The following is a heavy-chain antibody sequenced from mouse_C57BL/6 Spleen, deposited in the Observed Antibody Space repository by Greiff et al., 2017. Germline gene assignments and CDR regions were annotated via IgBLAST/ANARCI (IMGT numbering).Heavy chain of an antibody. J-gene: IGHJ2*01. CDR3: AKYGYDYFDY. CDR2: INPNNGGT. V-gene: IGHV1-22*01. D-gene: IGHD2-2*01. CDR1: GYTFTDYN. Sequence: EVQLVESGPELVKPGASVKMSCKASGYTFTDYNMHWVKQSHGKSLEWIGYINPNNGGTSYNQKFKGKATLTVNKSSSTAYMELRSLTSEDSAVYYCAKYGYDYFDYWGQGTTLTVSS.